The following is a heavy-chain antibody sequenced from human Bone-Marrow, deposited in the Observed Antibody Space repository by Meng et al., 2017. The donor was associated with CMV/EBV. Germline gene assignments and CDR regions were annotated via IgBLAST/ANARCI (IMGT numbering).Heavy chain of an antibody. Sequence: SVKVSCKASGGTFSSYAISWVRQAPGQGLEWMGGIIPIFGTANYAQKFHGRVTITTDESTSTAYMELSSLRSEDTAVYYCARDGGLAGYNWFDPWGQGTLVTVSS. J-gene: IGHJ5*02. CDR2: IIPIFGTA. CDR3: ARDGGLAGYNWFDP. D-gene: IGHD2-15*01. CDR1: GGTFSSYA. V-gene: IGHV1-69*05.